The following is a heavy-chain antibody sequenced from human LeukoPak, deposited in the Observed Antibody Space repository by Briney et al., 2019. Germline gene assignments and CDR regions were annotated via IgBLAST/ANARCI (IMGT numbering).Heavy chain of an antibody. CDR3: ARSITMVRGVMYCYYYMDV. V-gene: IGHV4-59*01. CDR2: IYYNART. D-gene: IGHD3-10*01. Sequence: SETLSLTCAVSGGSISSYYWSWLRQPPGKGLELMGYIYYNARTKYNPSLKSRVTISAGTSKNPFSLQRSSVTASDTAVYYCARSITMVRGVMYCYYYMDVWGKGTAVIVSS. CDR1: GGSISSYY. J-gene: IGHJ6*03.